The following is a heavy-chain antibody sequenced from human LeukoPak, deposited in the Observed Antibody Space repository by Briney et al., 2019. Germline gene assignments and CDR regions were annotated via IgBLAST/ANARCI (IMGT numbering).Heavy chain of an antibody. CDR1: GGSISSSSYY. CDR2: IYYSGST. D-gene: IGHD3-22*01. CDR3: ARETTMIQLAFDI. V-gene: IGHV4-39*07. Sequence: PSETLSLTCTVSGGSISSSSYYWGWIRQPPGKGLEWIGSIYYSGSTYYNPSLKSRVTISVDTSKNQFSLKLSSVTAADTAVYYCARETTMIQLAFDIWGQGTMVTVSS. J-gene: IGHJ3*02.